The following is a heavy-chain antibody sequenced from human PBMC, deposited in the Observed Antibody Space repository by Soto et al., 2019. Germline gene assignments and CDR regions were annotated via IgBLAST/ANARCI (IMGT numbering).Heavy chain of an antibody. V-gene: IGHV3-23*01. CDR1: GFTFSSYD. Sequence: GGSLRLSCAASGFTFSSYDMSWVRQAPGKGLEWVSSISGSGGSTYYPDSVKGRFTISRDNSKNALYLQMNSLRAEDTAVYYCGSTGSGLDYWGQGALVTVSS. J-gene: IGHJ4*02. D-gene: IGHD6-25*01. CDR2: ISGSGGST. CDR3: GSTGSGLDY.